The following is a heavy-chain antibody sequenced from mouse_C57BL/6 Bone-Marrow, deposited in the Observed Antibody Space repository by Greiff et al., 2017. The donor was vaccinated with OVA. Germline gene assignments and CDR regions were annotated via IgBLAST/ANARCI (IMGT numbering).Heavy chain of an antibody. CDR3: ARWENYGSSYGRFDY. J-gene: IGHJ2*01. D-gene: IGHD1-1*01. CDR2: ILPGSGST. CDR1: GYTFTGYW. Sequence: VKLQQSGAELMKPGASVKLSCKATGYTFTGYWIEWVKQRPGHGLEWIGEILPGSGSTNYNEQFKGKATFTADTSSNTTSMQLSSLTTEDSAIYYCARWENYGSSYGRFDYWGQGTTLTVSS. V-gene: IGHV1-9*01.